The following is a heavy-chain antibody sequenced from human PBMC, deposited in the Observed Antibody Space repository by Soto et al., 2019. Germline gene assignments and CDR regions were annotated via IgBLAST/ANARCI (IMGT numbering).Heavy chain of an antibody. J-gene: IGHJ4*02. Sequence: EVHLVESGGGLVQPGGSLRLSCAASGFTFRSYWMSWVRQAPGKGLEWVANINQDGSEKYYVDSVKGRFTISRDNAENSLFLQVNSLRAEDTAVYYCARDGVEAGLYLGSGGQGTLLTVSS. CDR3: ARDGVEAGLYLGS. D-gene: IGHD3-16*01. CDR2: INQDGSEK. CDR1: GFTFRSYW. V-gene: IGHV3-7*01.